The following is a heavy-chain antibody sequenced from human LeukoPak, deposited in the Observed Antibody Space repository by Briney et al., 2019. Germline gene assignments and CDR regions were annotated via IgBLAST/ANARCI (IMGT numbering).Heavy chain of an antibody. V-gene: IGHV4-59*01. CDR1: GSSISGYY. D-gene: IGHD3-3*01. CDR2: IYYSGST. CDR3: ARLDTIFGVAKGFDY. Sequence: PSETLSLTCTVSGSSISGYYWSWIRQPPGKGLEYIGYIYYSGSTNYSPSLKSRVTITVDTSNHQFSLKLSSVTAADTAVYYCARLDTIFGVAKGFDYWGQGTLVTVSS. J-gene: IGHJ4*02.